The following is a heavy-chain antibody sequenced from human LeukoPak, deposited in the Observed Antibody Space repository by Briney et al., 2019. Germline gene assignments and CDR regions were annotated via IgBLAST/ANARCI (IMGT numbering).Heavy chain of an antibody. CDR2: IYYSGST. D-gene: IGHD6-13*01. CDR1: GDSISSTNYY. J-gene: IGHJ5*02. Sequence: SETLSLTCTVSGDSISSTNYYWGWIRQPPGKGLEWIGSIYYSGSTFNNPSLKSRVTISVDTSKNQFSLKLSSVTAADTAVYFRARAYSSSWYFNWFDPWGQGTLVTVSS. V-gene: IGHV4-39*07. CDR3: ARAYSSSWYFNWFDP.